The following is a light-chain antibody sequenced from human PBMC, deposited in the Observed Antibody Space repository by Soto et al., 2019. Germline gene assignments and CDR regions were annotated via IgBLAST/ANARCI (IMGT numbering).Light chain of an antibody. CDR2: EGT. V-gene: IGLV2-23*03. J-gene: IGLJ2*01. CDR1: SGDVGTYKL. CDR3: CSYAGSSTFVV. Sequence: QSALTQPASVSGSPGQSITISCTGTSGDVGTYKLVSWYQHHPGEVPRLMIYEGTKRPSGVSDRFSGSKSGNTASLTISGLQAEDEADYYCCSYAGSSTFVVFGGGTKLTVL.